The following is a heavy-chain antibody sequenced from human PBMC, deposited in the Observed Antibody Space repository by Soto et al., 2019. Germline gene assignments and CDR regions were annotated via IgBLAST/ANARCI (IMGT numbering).Heavy chain of an antibody. D-gene: IGHD3-10*01. J-gene: IGHJ6*02. CDR1: GFTFSSYG. CDR2: ISYDGSNK. CDR3: AKDGEYVMDV. Sequence: PGGSLRLSCAASGFTFSSYGMHWVRQAPGKGLEWVAVISYDGSNKYYADSVKGRFTISRDNSKNTLYLQMNSLRAEDTAVYYCAKDGEYVMDVWGQGTTVTVSS. V-gene: IGHV3-30*18.